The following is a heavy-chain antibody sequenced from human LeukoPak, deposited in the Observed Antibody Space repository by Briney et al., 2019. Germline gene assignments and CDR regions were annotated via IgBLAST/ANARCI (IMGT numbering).Heavy chain of an antibody. J-gene: IGHJ4*02. D-gene: IGHD2-2*01. V-gene: IGHV1-2*02. CDR2: INPNSGGT. CDR3: AVVAPAAIDPFDY. Sequence: ASVKVSCKASGYTFTGYYTHWVRQAPGQGLEWMGWINPNSGGTNYAQKFQGRVTMTRDTSISTAYMELSRLRSDDTAVYYCAVVAPAAIDPFDYWGQGTLVTVSS. CDR1: GYTFTGYY.